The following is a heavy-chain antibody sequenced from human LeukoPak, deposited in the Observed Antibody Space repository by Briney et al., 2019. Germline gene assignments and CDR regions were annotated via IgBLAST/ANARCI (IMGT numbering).Heavy chain of an antibody. CDR2: IYYSGST. V-gene: IGHV4-39*07. CDR1: GGSISSSSYY. CDR3: ARSGGLWLLTYYFDY. Sequence: NASETLSLTCTVSGGSISSSSYYWGWIRQPPGKGLEWIGSIYYSGSTCYNPSLKSRVTISVDTSKNQLSLKLSSVTAADTAVYFCARSGGLWLLTYYFDYWGQGTLVTVSS. J-gene: IGHJ4*02. D-gene: IGHD3-22*01.